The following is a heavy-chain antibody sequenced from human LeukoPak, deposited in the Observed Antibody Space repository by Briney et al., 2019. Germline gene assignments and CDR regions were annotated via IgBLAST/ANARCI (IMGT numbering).Heavy chain of an antibody. Sequence: GGSLRLSCGASGFTFSSYEMNWVRQAPGKGLEWVSYISSSGSTIYYADSVKGRFTISRDNAKNSLYLQMNSLRAEDTAVYFCARGIYTSSPRNPKNFFDYWGQGTLVTVS. J-gene: IGHJ4*02. CDR1: GFTFSSYE. CDR2: ISSSGSTI. CDR3: ARGIYTSSPRNPKNFFDY. D-gene: IGHD2-2*02. V-gene: IGHV3-48*03.